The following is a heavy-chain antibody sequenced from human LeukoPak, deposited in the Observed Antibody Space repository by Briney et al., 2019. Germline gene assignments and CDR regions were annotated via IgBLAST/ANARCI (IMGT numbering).Heavy chain of an antibody. CDR2: ISNDGSET. CDR3: AKYTGGGYTLGIDS. D-gene: IGHD5-18*01. J-gene: IGHJ4*02. CDR1: GFSFTNYG. Sequence: PGGSLRLSCAASGFSFTNYGMHWVRQVPGRGLEWVALISNDGSETYYADSVKGRFTISRDNSKDTLFLQLNSLRPEDTSVYYCAKYTGGGYTLGIDSWGQGTLVTVSS. V-gene: IGHV3-30*18.